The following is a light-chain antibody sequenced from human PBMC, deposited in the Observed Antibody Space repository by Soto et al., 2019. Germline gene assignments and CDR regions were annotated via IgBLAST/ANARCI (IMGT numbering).Light chain of an antibody. CDR3: QHYNSYSEA. CDR2: KAS. V-gene: IGKV1-5*03. Sequence: IHMTHAPSTLSGSVVDRVTITCLASQTISSWLAWYQQKPGKAPKLLIYKASTLKSGVPSRFSGSGSGTEFTLTISSLQPDDFATYYCQHYNSYSEAFGQGTKVDIK. CDR1: QTISSW. J-gene: IGKJ1*01.